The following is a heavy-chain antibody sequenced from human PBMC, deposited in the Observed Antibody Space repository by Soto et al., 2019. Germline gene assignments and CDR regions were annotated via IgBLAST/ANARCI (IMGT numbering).Heavy chain of an antibody. V-gene: IGHV3-23*01. D-gene: IGHD1-7*01. J-gene: IGHJ4*02. CDR1: GFTFSSYG. CDR3: AKDRRAGGNYGFYSDF. CDR2: SSATGAGT. Sequence: PXVSLRLSCAASGFTFSSYGMTWVRQAPGKGLEWVSFSSATGAGTYYADSVKGRFTISRDNSKNTLYLQMTSLRADDTAVYYCAKDRRAGGNYGFYSDFWGQGALVTVSS.